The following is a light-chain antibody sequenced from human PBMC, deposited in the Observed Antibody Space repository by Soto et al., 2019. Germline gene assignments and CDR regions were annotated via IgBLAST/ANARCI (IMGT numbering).Light chain of an antibody. CDR1: SSNIGANYD. CDR2: LNT. CDR3: QSYDSSLSGYV. Sequence: QAVVTQPPSVSGAPGQSVTISCTGSSSNIGANYDVHWYQQLPGTAPKLLIYLNTNRPSGVPDRFSGSKSGTSASLAITGLQAEDEADYYCQSYDSSLSGYVFGAGTKVTVL. V-gene: IGLV1-40*01. J-gene: IGLJ1*01.